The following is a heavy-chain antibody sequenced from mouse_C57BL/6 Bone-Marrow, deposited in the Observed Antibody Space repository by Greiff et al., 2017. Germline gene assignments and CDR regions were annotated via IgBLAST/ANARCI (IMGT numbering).Heavy chain of an antibody. CDR2: IDPSDGYT. V-gene: IGHV1-69*01. Sequence: QVQLQQPGAELVMPGASVKLSCKASGYTFTSYWMHWVKQRPGQGLEWIGEIDPSDGYTNYNQKFKGKSTLTVDKSSSTAYMQLSSLTSEDSAVYYCARDDDYDDGWYFDVWGTGTTVTVSS. CDR3: ARDDDYDDGWYFDV. J-gene: IGHJ1*03. D-gene: IGHD2-4*01. CDR1: GYTFTSYW.